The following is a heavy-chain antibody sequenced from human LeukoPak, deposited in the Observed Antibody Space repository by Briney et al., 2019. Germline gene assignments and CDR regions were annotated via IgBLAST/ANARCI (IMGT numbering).Heavy chain of an antibody. V-gene: IGHV4-34*01. CDR2: INHSGST. J-gene: IGHJ4*02. D-gene: IGHD6-19*01. Sequence: SETLSLTCTVSGGSIRSDYWSWIRQPPGKGLEWIGEINHSGSTNYNPSLKSRVTISVDTSKNQFSLKLSSVTAADTAVYYCARGNAVAGTLDFDYWGQGTLVTVSS. CDR1: GGSIRSDY. CDR3: ARGNAVAGTLDFDY.